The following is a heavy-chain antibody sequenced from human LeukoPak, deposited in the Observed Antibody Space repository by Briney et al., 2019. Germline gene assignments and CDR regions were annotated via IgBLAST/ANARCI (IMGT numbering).Heavy chain of an antibody. V-gene: IGHV3-21*01. CDR2: ISSSSSYI. CDR3: VRGAYYFYGMDV. J-gene: IGHJ6*02. D-gene: IGHD3-16*01. CDR1: GFTFSSYS. Sequence: GGSLRLSCAASGFTFSSYSMNWVRQAPGKGLEWVSSISSSSSYIYYADSVKGRFTISRDNAKNTLYLHINSLRAEDTAVFYCVRGAYYFYGMDVWGQGTTVTASS.